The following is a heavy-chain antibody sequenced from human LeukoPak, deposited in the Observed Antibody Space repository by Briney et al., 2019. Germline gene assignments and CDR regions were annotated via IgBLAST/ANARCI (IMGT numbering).Heavy chain of an antibody. CDR3: ARFSVCPRCHFDY. Sequence: GGSLRLSCAASGFTFSSYAMSWVRQAPGKGLEWVSSISGGHGGTYYADSVKGRFTISRDDSKNTLYLQMNSLRADDTAVYYCARFSVCPRCHFDYWGQGTLVTVSS. CDR2: ISGGHGGT. CDR1: GFTFSSYA. D-gene: IGHD5/OR15-5a*01. J-gene: IGHJ4*02. V-gene: IGHV3-23*01.